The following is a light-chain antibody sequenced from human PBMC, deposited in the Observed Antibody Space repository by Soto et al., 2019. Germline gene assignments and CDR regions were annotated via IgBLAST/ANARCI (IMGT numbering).Light chain of an antibody. CDR1: QSFHTC. CDR2: DAS. Sequence: DIQMTQSPSTLSASVGDRVTITCRASQSFHTCVAWYQQNPGKAPKLLIYDASSLGSGVPSRFSGSESGTEFTLTISSLQPDDFATYCCQQYDSYWTFGQGTKVEIK. V-gene: IGKV1-5*01. CDR3: QQYDSYWT. J-gene: IGKJ1*01.